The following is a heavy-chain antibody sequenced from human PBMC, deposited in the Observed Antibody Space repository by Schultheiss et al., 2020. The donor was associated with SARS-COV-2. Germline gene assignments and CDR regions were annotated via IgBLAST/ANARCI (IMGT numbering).Heavy chain of an antibody. D-gene: IGHD3-22*01. Sequence: GGSLRLSCAASGFTFSSYAMSWVRQAPGKGLEWVSYISSSGSTIYYTDSVKGRFTISRDNAKNSLYLQMNSLRAEDTAVYYCARSKGGYYYDSSGYTTGSFDYWGQGTLVTVSS. V-gene: IGHV3-48*03. CDR1: GFTFSSYA. J-gene: IGHJ4*02. CDR2: ISSSGSTI. CDR3: ARSKGGYYYDSSGYTTGSFDY.